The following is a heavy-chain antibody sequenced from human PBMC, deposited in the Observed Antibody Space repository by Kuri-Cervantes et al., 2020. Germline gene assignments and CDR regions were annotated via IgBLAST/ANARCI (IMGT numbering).Heavy chain of an antibody. CDR3: ARRTHIVVVVAASFSQQSYMDV. CDR1: GGSISTSNW. D-gene: IGHD2-15*01. J-gene: IGHJ6*03. V-gene: IGHV4-4*02. Sequence: SETLSLTCAVSGGSISTSNWWSWVRQPPGKGLEWIGEIYHSGSTNYNPSLKSRVTISVDKSKNQFSLKLSSVTAADTAVYYCARRTHIVVVVAASFSQQSYMDVWGKGTTVTVSS. CDR2: IYHSGST.